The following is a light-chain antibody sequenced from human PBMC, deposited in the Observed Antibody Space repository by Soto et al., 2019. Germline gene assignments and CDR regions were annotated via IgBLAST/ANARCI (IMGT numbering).Light chain of an antibody. J-gene: IGKJ2*02. CDR3: QQRGKWPST. CDR2: DAS. V-gene: IGKV3-15*01. CDR1: QSFSSN. Sequence: EIVMTQSPATLSVSPGERATLSCRASQSFSSNLAWYQQKPGQAPRLLIYDASTRATGIPARFSGSGSGTEFILTISSLQSEDFAVYYCQQRGKWPSTFGPGTKVEMK.